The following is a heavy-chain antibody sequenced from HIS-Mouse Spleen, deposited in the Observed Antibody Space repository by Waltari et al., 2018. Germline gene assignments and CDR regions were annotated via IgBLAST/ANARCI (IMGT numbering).Heavy chain of an antibody. Sequence: QVQLQESGPGLVKPSETLSLTCTVSGGSISRYYWTWIRQPPGTGLEWIGYIYYSGSTNYNPSLKSRVTISVDTSKNQFSLKLSSVTAADTAVYYCARLSGSGSLDYWGQGTLVTVSS. D-gene: IGHD3-10*01. CDR2: IYYSGST. CDR1: GGSISRYY. CDR3: ARLSGSGSLDY. J-gene: IGHJ4*02. V-gene: IGHV4-59*08.